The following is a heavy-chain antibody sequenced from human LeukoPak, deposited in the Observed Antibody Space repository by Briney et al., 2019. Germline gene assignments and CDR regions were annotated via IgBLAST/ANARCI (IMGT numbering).Heavy chain of an antibody. CDR2: IKSKTGGWTT. CDR3: STRTRYCASSSCHGYYYYYMDV. D-gene: IGHD2-2*01. V-gene: IGHV3-15*01. CDR1: GFTISNAW. J-gene: IGHJ6*03. Sequence: PGGSLRLSCAASGFTISNAWMSWGRQAPGKGLEWVGRIKSKTGGWTTDYAAAVKGRFTISRDDSKNTLYLQMNSLKTEDTAVYYCSTRTRYCASSSCHGYYYYYMDVWGKGTTVTVSS.